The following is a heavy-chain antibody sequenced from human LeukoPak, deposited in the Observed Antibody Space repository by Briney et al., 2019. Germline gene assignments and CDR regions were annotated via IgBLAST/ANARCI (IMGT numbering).Heavy chain of an antibody. CDR2: IYYSGST. CDR3: ARAASLPMVTPDFDY. D-gene: IGHD5-18*01. CDR1: GGSISSYH. V-gene: IGHV4-59*01. Sequence: SETLSLTCTVSGGSISSYHWSWIRQPPGKGLEWIGYIYYSGSTNYNPSLKSRVTISVDTSKNQFSLKLSSVTAADTAVYYCARAASLPMVTPDFDYWGQGTLVTVSS. J-gene: IGHJ4*02.